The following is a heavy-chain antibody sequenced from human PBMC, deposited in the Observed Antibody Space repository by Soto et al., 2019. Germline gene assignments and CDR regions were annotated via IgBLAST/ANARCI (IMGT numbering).Heavy chain of an antibody. CDR1: GFTFGDYA. V-gene: IGHV3-49*04. D-gene: IGHD2-15*01. J-gene: IGHJ4*02. Sequence: GGSLRLSCTASGFTFGDYAMSWVRQAPGKGLEWVGFIRSKAYGGTTEYAASVKGRFTISRDDSKSIAYLQMNSLKTEDTAVYYCTXDRPDIVVVVAAQDFDYWGQGTLVTVSS. CDR2: IRSKAYGGTT. CDR3: TXDRPDIVVVVAAQDFDY.